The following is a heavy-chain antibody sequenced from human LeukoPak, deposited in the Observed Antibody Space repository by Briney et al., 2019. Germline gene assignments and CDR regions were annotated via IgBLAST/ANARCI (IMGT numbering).Heavy chain of an antibody. V-gene: IGHV3-23*01. CDR1: GFTFSTYA. Sequence: GESLRLSCAASGFTFSTYAMSWVRQAPGKGLQWVSSITSRGESTWYVDSVKGRFTITRDNSENTLYLQMHSLRAEDTAVYYCARDRPNYYGSDGHYYRRDGDYWGRGTLVSVSS. J-gene: IGHJ4*02. CDR3: ARDRPNYYGSDGHYYRRDGDY. D-gene: IGHD3-22*01. CDR2: ITSRGEST.